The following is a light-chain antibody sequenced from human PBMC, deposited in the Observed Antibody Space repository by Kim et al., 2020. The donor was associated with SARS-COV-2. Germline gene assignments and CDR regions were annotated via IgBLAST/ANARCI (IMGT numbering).Light chain of an antibody. J-gene: IGLJ3*02. CDR3: SAWDSSLSGWV. CDR1: SSNVGNQG. CDR2: RNN. Sequence: LTQPPSVSKDLRQTATLTCTGSSSNVGNQGAVLLQQHQGHPPKLLSYRNNNRPSGISERFSASRSGNTASLTITGLQPEDEADYYCSAWDSSLSGWVFGGGTQLTVL. V-gene: IGLV10-54*04.